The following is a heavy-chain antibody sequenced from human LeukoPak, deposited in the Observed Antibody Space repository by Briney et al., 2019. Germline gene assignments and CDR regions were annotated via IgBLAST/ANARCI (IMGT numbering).Heavy chain of an antibody. CDR3: ARYLGYYYYYMDV. Sequence: SETLSLTCTVSGGSISSYYWSWIRQPPGKGLEWIGNIYYSGSTYYNPSLKSRVTMSIDTSNNQFSLKLSSVTAADTAVYYCARYLGYYYYYMDVWGKGTTVTVSS. J-gene: IGHJ6*03. V-gene: IGHV4-59*04. CDR2: IYYSGST. CDR1: GGSISSYY. D-gene: IGHD2-2*02.